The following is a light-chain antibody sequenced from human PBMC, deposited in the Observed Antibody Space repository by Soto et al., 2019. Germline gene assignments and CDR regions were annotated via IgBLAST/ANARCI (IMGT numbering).Light chain of an antibody. CDR3: QQYYSTPRT. CDR2: WAS. Sequence: DIVMTQSPDSLAVSLGERATINSKSSQSVLYSSNNKNYLAWYQQKPGQPPKLLIYWASTRESGVPDRFSGSGSGTDFTLTISSLQAEDVALYYCQQYYSTPRTFGQGTMVEIK. J-gene: IGKJ1*01. CDR1: QSVLYSSNNKNY. V-gene: IGKV4-1*01.